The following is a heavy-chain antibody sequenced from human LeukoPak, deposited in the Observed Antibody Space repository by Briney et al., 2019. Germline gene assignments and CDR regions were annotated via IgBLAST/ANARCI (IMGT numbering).Heavy chain of an antibody. D-gene: IGHD2-15*01. CDR1: GYTFTGYY. Sequence: ASVKVSCKTSGYTFTGYYIHWVRQAPGQGLEWMGWINPNSGGTNYAQNFQGRVTVTRDTSISTAYMELSRLRSDDTAVYYCAREVDDIVVVVAATGNYFDYWGQGTLVTVSS. J-gene: IGHJ4*02. CDR2: INPNSGGT. CDR3: AREVDDIVVVVAATGNYFDY. V-gene: IGHV1-2*02.